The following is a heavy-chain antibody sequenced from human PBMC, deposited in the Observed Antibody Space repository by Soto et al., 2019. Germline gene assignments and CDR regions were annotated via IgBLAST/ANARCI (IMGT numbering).Heavy chain of an antibody. CDR2: ISSYNGNT. J-gene: IGHJ4*02. CDR1: GYTFTSYG. CDR3: AREVGQWQECDY. D-gene: IGHD6-19*01. Sequence: QVQLVQSGAEVKKPGSSVKVSCKASGYTFTSYGISWVRQAPGQGLEWMGWISSYNGNTYYAQNLQGRGTMTTDTSTSTAYMELRSLRSDDTAVYYCAREVGQWQECDYWGQGTLVTVSS. V-gene: IGHV1-18*01.